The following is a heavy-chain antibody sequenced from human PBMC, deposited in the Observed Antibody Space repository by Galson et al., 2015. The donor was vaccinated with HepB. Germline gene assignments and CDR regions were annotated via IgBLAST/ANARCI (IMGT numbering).Heavy chain of an antibody. J-gene: IGHJ3*02. Sequence: CAISGDSVSSTSASWNWIRQSPSRGLEWLGRTYYRSKWYNDYAVSVRGRITINADTFKNQFSLQLNSVTPEDTAVYYCVRDRGYNYGHAFDIWGQGTKVTVSS. CDR2: TYYRSKWYN. CDR1: GDSVSSTSAS. V-gene: IGHV6-1*01. CDR3: VRDRGYNYGHAFDI. D-gene: IGHD5-18*01.